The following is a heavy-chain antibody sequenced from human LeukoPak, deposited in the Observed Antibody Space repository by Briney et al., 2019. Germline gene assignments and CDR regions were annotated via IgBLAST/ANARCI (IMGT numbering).Heavy chain of an antibody. CDR3: ARGGRRYFDL. Sequence: SETLSLTCAVYGGSFSGYYWSWIRQPPGKGLEWIGEINRSGSTNYNPSLKSRVTISVDTSKNQFSLKLSSVTAADTAVYYCARGGRRYFDLWGRGTLVTVSS. CDR2: INRSGST. CDR1: GGSFSGYY. V-gene: IGHV4-34*01. J-gene: IGHJ2*01.